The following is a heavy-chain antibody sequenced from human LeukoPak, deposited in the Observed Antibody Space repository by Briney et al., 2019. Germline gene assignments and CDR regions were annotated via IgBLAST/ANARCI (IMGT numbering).Heavy chain of an antibody. V-gene: IGHV4-39*01. J-gene: IGHJ4*02. CDR2: IYYSGST. CDR3: ARRVGYCSSTSCYQDY. D-gene: IGHD2-2*01. CDR1: GGSISSSSYY. Sequence: SETLSLTCTVSGGSISSSSYYWGWIRQPPGKGLEWIGSIYYSGSTYYNPPLKSRVTISVDTSKNQFSLKLSSVTAADTAVYYCARRVGYCSSTSCYQDYWGQGTLVTVSS.